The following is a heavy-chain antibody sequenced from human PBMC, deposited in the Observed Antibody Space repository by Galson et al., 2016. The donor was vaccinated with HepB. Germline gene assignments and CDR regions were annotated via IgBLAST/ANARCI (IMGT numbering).Heavy chain of an antibody. J-gene: IGHJ4*02. CDR2: SDPEDGDT. D-gene: IGHD1-7*01. V-gene: IGHV1-24*01. CDR1: GYSLIELS. CDR3: ARERGNYHYFDY. Sequence: SVKVSCKVSGYSLIELSMPWVRQAPGKGLEWMGGSDPEDGDTISAQQFQGRVTMTTDTSTSTAYMELRGLRSDDTAVYYCARERGNYHYFDYWGQGTLVTVSS.